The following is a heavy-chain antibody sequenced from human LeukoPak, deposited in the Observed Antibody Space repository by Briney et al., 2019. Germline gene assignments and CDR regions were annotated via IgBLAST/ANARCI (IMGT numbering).Heavy chain of an antibody. CDR2: IEQDGSEK. CDR3: ARGAHLGY. CDR1: GFTFSSHW. Sequence: PGGSLRLSCAASGFTFSSHWMTWVRQAPGKGLEWVANIEQDGSEKYYVDSVKGRFTISRGNAKNPLYLQMNSLRAEDTAVYYCARGAHLGYWGQGTLVTVSS. V-gene: IGHV3-7*01. J-gene: IGHJ4*02.